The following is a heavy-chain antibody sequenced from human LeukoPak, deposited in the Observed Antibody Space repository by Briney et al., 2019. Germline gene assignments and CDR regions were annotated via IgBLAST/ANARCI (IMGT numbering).Heavy chain of an antibody. J-gene: IGHJ4*02. Sequence: EASVNVSCKVSGYTLTELSMHWVRQAPGKGLEWMGRFDPEDGETIYAQPLQGRVTMTEDTSTDTAYMELSSLRSEDTAVYYCATEALDDSDSYFEYWGQGTLVTVSS. D-gene: IGHD3-10*01. CDR2: FDPEDGET. CDR3: ATEALDDSDSYFEY. CDR1: GYTLTELS. V-gene: IGHV1-24*01.